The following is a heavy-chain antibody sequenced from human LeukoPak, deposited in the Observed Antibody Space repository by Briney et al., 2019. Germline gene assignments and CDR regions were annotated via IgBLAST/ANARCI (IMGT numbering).Heavy chain of an antibody. CDR2: VNAASGDT. Sequence: ASVKVSCKGSGYTFTGYYMHWVRQAPGQGLEWMGWVNAASGDTNYAQNFQDRVTMTRDTSITTAYMEMNSLRSDDTAIYFCARGSGNYWESIVYWGQGTLVTVSS. J-gene: IGHJ4*02. CDR1: GYTFTGYY. D-gene: IGHD1-26*01. V-gene: IGHV1-2*02. CDR3: ARGSGNYWESIVY.